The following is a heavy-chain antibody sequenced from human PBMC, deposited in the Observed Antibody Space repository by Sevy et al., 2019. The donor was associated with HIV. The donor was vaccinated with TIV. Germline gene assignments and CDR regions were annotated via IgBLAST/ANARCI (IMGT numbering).Heavy chain of an antibody. J-gene: IGHJ4*02. CDR1: GFTVSSNY. Sequence: GGSLRLSCAASGFTVSSNYMSWVRQAPGKGLEWVSVIYSGGSRYYADSVKGRFTISRDNSKNTLYLQMNSLRAEDTAVYYCARVGQALYYFDYWGQGTLVTVSS. CDR2: IYSGGSR. V-gene: IGHV3-53*01. CDR3: ARVGQALYYFDY. D-gene: IGHD3-10*01.